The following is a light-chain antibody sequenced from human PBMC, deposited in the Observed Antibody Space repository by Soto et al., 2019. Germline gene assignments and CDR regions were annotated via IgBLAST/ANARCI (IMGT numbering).Light chain of an antibody. CDR1: QSINSY. CDR3: QQSYSTPYT. V-gene: IGKV1-39*01. J-gene: IGKJ2*01. Sequence: DIQMTQSPSSLSAYVGDRVTITCRASQSINSYLNWYQQKPGKAPKLLIYAASSLQGGVPSRFSGTGSETDFTLTISSLQPEDFATYYCQQSYSTPYTFGQGTKLEIK. CDR2: AAS.